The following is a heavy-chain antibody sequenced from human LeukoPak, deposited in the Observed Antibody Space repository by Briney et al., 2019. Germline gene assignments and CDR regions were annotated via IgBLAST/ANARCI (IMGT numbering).Heavy chain of an antibody. CDR2: IIPIFGTA. CDR1: GGTFSSYA. J-gene: IGHJ4*02. V-gene: IGHV1-69*01. Sequence: SVKVSCKASGGTFSSYAISWVRQAPGQGLEWMGGIIPIFGTANYAQKFQGRVTITADESTSTAYMELSSLRSDDTAVYYCAREVTDLNTSWLVLDAYYFDYWGQGTLVTVSS. D-gene: IGHD6-19*01. CDR3: AREVTDLNTSWLVLDAYYFDY.